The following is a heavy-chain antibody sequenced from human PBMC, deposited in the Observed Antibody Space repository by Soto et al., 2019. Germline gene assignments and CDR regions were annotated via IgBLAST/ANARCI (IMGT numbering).Heavy chain of an antibody. J-gene: IGHJ4*02. CDR3: AGQAELGIAAAVDY. CDR2: IYYSGST. CDR1: GGSISSSSYY. Sequence: SETLSLSCTVSGGSISSSSYYWGWIRQPPGKGLEWIRSIYYSGSTYYNPSRKSRVTISVDTSKNQFSLKLSSVTAADTAVYYCAGQAELGIAAAVDYWGQGTLVTVSS. D-gene: IGHD6-13*01. V-gene: IGHV4-39*01.